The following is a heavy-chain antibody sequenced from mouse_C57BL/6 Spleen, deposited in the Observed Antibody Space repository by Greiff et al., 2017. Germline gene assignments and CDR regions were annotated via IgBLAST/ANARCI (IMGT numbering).Heavy chain of an antibody. CDR1: GFNIKDDY. D-gene: IGHD2-4*01. J-gene: IGHJ1*03. CDR2: IDPENGDT. Sequence: EVQLHQSGAELVRPGASVKLSCTASGFNIKDDYMHWVKQRPEQGLEWIGWIDPENGDTEYASKFQGKATITADTSSNTAYLQLSSLTSEDTAVYDCTTSRDYDAWYFDVWGTGTTVTVSS. V-gene: IGHV14-4*01. CDR3: TTSRDYDAWYFDV.